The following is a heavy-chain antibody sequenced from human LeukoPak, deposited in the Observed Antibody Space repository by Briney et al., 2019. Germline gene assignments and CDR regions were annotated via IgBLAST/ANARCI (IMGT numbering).Heavy chain of an antibody. J-gene: IGHJ4*02. CDR2: INSDGSST. CDR3: ARERTLFPGDSSGYFDY. Sequence: GGSLRLSCAASGFTFSSYWMHWVRQAPGKGLVWVSRINSDGSSTSYADSVKGRFTISRDNAKNTLYLQMNSLRAEDTAVYYCARERTLFPGDSSGYFDYWGQGTLVTVSS. D-gene: IGHD3-22*01. CDR1: GFTFSSYW. V-gene: IGHV3-74*01.